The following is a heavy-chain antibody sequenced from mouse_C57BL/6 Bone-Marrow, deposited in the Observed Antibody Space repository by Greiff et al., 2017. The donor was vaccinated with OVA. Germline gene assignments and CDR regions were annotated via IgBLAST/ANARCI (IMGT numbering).Heavy chain of an antibody. CDR1: GYTFTSYW. CDR2: IDPADSYT. V-gene: IGHV1-50*01. CDR3: ARSIIYYGNHEGFAY. Sequence: QVQLQQPGAELVKPGASVKLSCKASGYTFTSYWMQWVKQRPGQGLEWIGEIDPADSYTNYNQKFKGKATLTVDTSSSTAYMQLSSLTSEDSAVYYCARSIIYYGNHEGFAYWGQGTLVTVSA. D-gene: IGHD2-1*01. J-gene: IGHJ3*01.